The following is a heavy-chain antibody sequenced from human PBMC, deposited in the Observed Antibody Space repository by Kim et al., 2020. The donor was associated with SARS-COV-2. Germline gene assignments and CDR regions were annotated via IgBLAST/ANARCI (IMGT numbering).Heavy chain of an antibody. D-gene: IGHD2-2*01. CDR2: ISYDGSNK. CDR1: GFTFSSYA. V-gene: IGHV3-30*04. CDR3: ASFTTHMGYYYGMDV. Sequence: GGSLRLSCAASGFTFSSYAMHWVRQAPGKGLEWVAVISYDGSNKYYADSVKGRFTISRDNSKNTLYLQMNSLRAEDTAVYYCASFTTHMGYYYGMDVWGQGTTVTVSS. J-gene: IGHJ6*02.